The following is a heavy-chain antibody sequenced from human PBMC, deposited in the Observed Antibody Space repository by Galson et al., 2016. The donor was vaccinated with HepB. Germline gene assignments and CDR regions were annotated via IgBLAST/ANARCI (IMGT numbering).Heavy chain of an antibody. J-gene: IGHJ4*02. D-gene: IGHD2-15*01. V-gene: IGHV1-69*06. CDR3: ARLGYCSGRSCY. CDR1: GGTLSNYA. CDR2: IIPMFGTT. Sequence: SVKVSCKASGGTLSNYAISWVRQAPGQGLEWMGGIIPMFGTTNYAQKFQGRVTITADKSTSIAYMELTSLTSEDTAVYYCARLGYCSGRSCYWGQGTLVTVSS.